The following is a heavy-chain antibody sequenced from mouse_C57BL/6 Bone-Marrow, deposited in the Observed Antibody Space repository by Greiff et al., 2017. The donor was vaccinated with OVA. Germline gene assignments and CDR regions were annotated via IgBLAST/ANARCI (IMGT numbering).Heavy chain of an antibody. V-gene: IGHV14-2*01. D-gene: IGHD3-2*02. CDR1: GFNIKDYY. CDR3: ARDSSGYFAWFAY. CDR2: IDPEDGDT. Sequence: VQLQQSGAELVKPGASVKLSCTASGFNIKDYYMHWVKQRTEQGLEWIGRIDPEDGDTNYAPPFQSKATITADTSSNTAYLQLSSRTSEDTAVDYGARDSSGYFAWFAYWGQGTLVTVSA. J-gene: IGHJ3*01.